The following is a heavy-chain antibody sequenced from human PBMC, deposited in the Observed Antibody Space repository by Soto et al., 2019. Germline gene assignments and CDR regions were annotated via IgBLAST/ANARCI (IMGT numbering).Heavy chain of an antibody. CDR1: GFIFSSYW. J-gene: IGHJ3*01. CDR2: INGEGTST. Sequence: GGSLRLSCSASGFIFSSYWMHWVRQAPGKGLVWVSRINGEGTSTSYADSVKGRFAVSRDNAKHTLYLQMSGLRAEDTAFYYCARDTGDQLYVAAAGMDAFDVWGQGALVTVSS. D-gene: IGHD6-13*01. CDR3: ARDTGDQLYVAAAGMDAFDV. V-gene: IGHV3-74*01.